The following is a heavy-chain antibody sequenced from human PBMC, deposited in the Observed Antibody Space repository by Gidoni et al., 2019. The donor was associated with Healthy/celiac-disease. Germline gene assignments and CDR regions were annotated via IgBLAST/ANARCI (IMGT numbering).Heavy chain of an antibody. Sequence: VQLVQSGADVKKPGSSVKVSCTASGRTVSSYAIRWVRQAPGQGLDGMGGSLPIFSTATYAQKFQGRATIPADESTSTAYMELSSLRSEDTAVYYCAKEGGVSLNSYGMDVWGQGTTVTVSS. CDR3: AKEGGVSLNSYGMDV. J-gene: IGHJ6*02. V-gene: IGHV1-69*01. CDR1: GRTVSSYA. CDR2: SLPIFSTA. D-gene: IGHD3-16*01.